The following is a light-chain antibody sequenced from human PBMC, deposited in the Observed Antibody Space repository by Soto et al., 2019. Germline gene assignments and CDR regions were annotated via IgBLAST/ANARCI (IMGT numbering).Light chain of an antibody. V-gene: IGKV1-5*03. CDR1: QSINSW. Sequence: DVQMTQSPSTLSASVGDRVTITCRASQSINSWLVWYQQKPGKAPKVLIYKASGLESGVPSRFSGSGSGTEFTLTISSLQPDDFATYYCQQYDSYPLTFGQGXTVXX. CDR2: KAS. CDR3: QQYDSYPLT. J-gene: IGKJ1*01.